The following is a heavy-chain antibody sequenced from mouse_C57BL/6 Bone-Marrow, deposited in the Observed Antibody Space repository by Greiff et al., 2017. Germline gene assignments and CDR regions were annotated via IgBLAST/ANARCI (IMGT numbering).Heavy chain of an antibody. J-gene: IGHJ4*01. CDR3: ARGQLRFYYAMDD. D-gene: IGHD3-2*02. V-gene: IGHV1-64*01. Sequence: QVQLQQPGAELVKPGASVKLSCKASGYTFTSYWMHWVKQRPGQGLEWIGMIHPNSGSTNYNEKFKSKATLTVDKSSSTAYMQLSSLTSEDSAVYDCARGQLRFYYAMDDWGQGTSGTVSS. CDR2: IHPNSGST. CDR1: GYTFTSYW.